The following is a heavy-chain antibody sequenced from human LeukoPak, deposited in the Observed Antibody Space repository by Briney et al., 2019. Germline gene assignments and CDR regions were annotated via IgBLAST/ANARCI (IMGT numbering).Heavy chain of an antibody. CDR2: ISAYNGNT. Sequence: GASVKVSCKASGYTFTSYGINWVRQAPGQGLEWMGWISAYNGNTNYAQKLQGRGTMTTDTSTSTAYMELRSLRSGDTAVYYCAREPPTPRPQWLACWGQGALVGDCS. D-gene: IGHD6-19*01. J-gene: IGHJ4*02. CDR3: AREPPTPRPQWLAC. CDR1: GYTFTSYG. V-gene: IGHV1-18*01.